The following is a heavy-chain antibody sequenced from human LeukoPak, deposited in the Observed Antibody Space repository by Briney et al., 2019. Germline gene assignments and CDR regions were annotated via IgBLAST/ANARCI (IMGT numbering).Heavy chain of an antibody. Sequence: ASVKVSCKASGYTFTGYYMHWVRQAPGQGLEWMGWINPNSGGTNYAQKFQGRVTMTRDTSISTAYMELSRLRSDDTAVYYCARDPFEDYGSGSSGDYWGQGTLVTVSS. CDR1: GYTFTGYY. V-gene: IGHV1-2*02. CDR3: ARDPFEDYGSGSSGDY. D-gene: IGHD3-10*01. CDR2: INPNSGGT. J-gene: IGHJ4*02.